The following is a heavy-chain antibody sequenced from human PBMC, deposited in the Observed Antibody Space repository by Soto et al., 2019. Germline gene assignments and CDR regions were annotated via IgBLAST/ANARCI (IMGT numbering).Heavy chain of an antibody. V-gene: IGHV4-4*07. J-gene: IGHJ4*02. CDR3: ARHAGGQQLGSYYFDY. D-gene: IGHD6-13*01. CDR1: GGSISSYY. CDR2: IYTSGST. Sequence: QVQLQESGPGLVKPSETLSLTCTVSGGSISSYYWSWIRQPAGKGLEWIGRIYTSGSTNYNPSLKRRVTMAVDTSKNQFSLQLSSVTAADTAVYYCARHAGGQQLGSYYFDYWGQGTLVTVSS.